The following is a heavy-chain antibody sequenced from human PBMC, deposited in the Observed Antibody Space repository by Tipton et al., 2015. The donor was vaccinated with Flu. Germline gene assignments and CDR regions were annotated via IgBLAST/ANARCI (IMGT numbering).Heavy chain of an antibody. CDR1: GGSISSYY. J-gene: IGHJ4*02. Sequence: TLSLTCTVSGGSISSYYWGWIRQPPGKGLEWIGSIYYSGSTYYNPSPKSRVTISVDTSKNQFSLKLSSVTAADTAVYYCARRGGMYSSGVGFDYWGQGTLVTVSS. V-gene: IGHV4-39*07. CDR3: ARRGGMYSSGVGFDY. CDR2: IYYSGST. D-gene: IGHD6-19*01.